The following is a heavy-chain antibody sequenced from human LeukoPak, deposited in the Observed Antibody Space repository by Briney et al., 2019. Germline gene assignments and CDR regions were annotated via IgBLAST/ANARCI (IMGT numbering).Heavy chain of an antibody. D-gene: IGHD1-1*01. CDR2: IYYSGST. CDR3: ARVIFGSGTKYYYYGMDV. V-gene: IGHV4-59*01. J-gene: IGHJ6*02. Sequence: SETLSPTCTVSGGSISSYYWSWIRQPPGKGLEWIGYIYYSGSTNYNPSLKSRVTISVDTSKNQFSLKLSSVTAADTAVYYCARVIFGSGTKYYYYGMDVWGQGTTVTVSS. CDR1: GGSISSYY.